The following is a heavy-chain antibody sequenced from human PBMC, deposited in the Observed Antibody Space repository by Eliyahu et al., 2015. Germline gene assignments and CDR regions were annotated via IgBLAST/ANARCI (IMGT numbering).Heavy chain of an antibody. CDR3: ARARVLRRPEGWFDP. Sequence: QVQLVQSGAEVKKPGASVKVSCKASGYTFTGYYMHWVRQAPGQGLEWMGWINPKRGGTNYAQKFQGWVTMTRDTSISTAYMELSRLRSDDTAVYYCARARVLRRPEGWFDPWGQGTLVTVSS. D-gene: IGHD4-17*01. CDR2: INPKRGGT. V-gene: IGHV1-2*04. J-gene: IGHJ5*02. CDR1: GYTFTGYY.